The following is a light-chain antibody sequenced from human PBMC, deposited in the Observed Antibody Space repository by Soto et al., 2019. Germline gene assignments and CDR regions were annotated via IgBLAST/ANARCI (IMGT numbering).Light chain of an antibody. V-gene: IGLV1-51*01. CDR2: DNN. Sequence: QSVLMQPPSVSAAPGQKVIISCSGSSSNIGNNYVSWYQQLPGTAPKLLIYDNNKRPSGIPDRFSGSTSGTSATLGITGLQTGDEADYYCGTWDSSLSGGWVFGGGTKLTVL. J-gene: IGLJ3*02. CDR1: SSNIGNNY. CDR3: GTWDSSLSGGWV.